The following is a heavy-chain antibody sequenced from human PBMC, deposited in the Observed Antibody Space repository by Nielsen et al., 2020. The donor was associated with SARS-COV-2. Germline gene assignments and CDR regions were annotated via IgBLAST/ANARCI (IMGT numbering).Heavy chain of an antibody. V-gene: IGHV1-8*02. CDR1: GGTFSSYA. CDR3: ARGVKSSGWYEALGY. CDR2: MNPNSGNT. D-gene: IGHD6-19*01. J-gene: IGHJ4*02. Sequence: ASVKVSCKASGGTFSSYAINWVRQATGQGLEWMGWMNPNSGNTGYAQKFQGRVTMTRNTSISTAYMELSSLRSEDTAVYYCARGVKSSGWYEALGYWGQGTLVTVSS.